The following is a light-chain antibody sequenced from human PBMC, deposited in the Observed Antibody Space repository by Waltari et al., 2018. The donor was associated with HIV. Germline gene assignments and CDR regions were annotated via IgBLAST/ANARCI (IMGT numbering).Light chain of an antibody. CDR3: QAWDSSALVV. J-gene: IGLJ2*01. CDR2: QDT. V-gene: IGLV3-1*01. Sequence: SYELTQAPSVSVSPGQTASITCSGDKLGEKYASWYQQKPGQSPVLVIHQDTKRPSGIPGRFSGSNSGNTATLTISGTQAMDEADYYCQAWDSSALVVFGGGTKLTVL. CDR1: KLGEKY.